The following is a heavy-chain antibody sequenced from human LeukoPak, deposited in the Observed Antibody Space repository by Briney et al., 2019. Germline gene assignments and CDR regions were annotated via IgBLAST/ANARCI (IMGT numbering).Heavy chain of an antibody. CDR1: GFTFSSYW. CDR3: AREDHVEMATSFDY. Sequence: PGGSLRLSCAASGFTFSSYWMSWVRQAPGKGLEWVANIKQDGSEKYYVDSVKGRFTISRDNAKNSLYLQMNSLRAEDTAVYYCAREDHVEMATSFDYWGQGTLVTVSS. CDR2: IKQDGSEK. D-gene: IGHD5-24*01. J-gene: IGHJ4*02. V-gene: IGHV3-7*01.